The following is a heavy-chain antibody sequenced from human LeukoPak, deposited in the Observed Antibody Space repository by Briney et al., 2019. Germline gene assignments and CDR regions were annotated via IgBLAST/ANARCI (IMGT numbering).Heavy chain of an antibody. CDR1: GFTFSSYW. J-gene: IGHJ4*02. Sequence: GGSLRLSCAASGFTFSSYWMSWVRQAPGKGLEWVANIKQDGSEKYYVDSVKGRFTISRDNAKSSLYLQMNSLRAQDTALSYCARGEYGDYFAYWGQGPLATVSS. D-gene: IGHD4-17*01. V-gene: IGHV3-7*01. CDR3: ARGEYGDYFAY. CDR2: IKQDGSEK.